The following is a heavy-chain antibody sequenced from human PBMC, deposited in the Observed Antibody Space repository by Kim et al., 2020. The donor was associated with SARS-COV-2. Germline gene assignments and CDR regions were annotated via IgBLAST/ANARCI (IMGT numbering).Heavy chain of an antibody. D-gene: IGHD3-10*02. J-gene: IGHJ1*01. Sequence: YADSGMGRFTVSSDNAKKSVYLQINSLRAEDTAIYYCSTLHFYVHEHWGQGTLVTVSS. V-gene: IGHV3-11*01. CDR3: STLHFYVHEH.